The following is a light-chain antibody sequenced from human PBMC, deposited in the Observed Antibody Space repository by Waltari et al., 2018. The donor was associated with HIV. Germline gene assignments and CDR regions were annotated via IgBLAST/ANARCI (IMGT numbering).Light chain of an antibody. J-gene: IGKJ3*01. V-gene: IGKV1-39*01. CDR3: QQSYSTHFT. CDR1: QSISSY. CDR2: AAS. Sequence: DIQMTQSPSSLSASVGDRVTITCRASQSISSYLNWYQQKPGKAPKLLIYAASSWQSGVPSRFSGSGSGTDFTLTISSLQPEDFATYYCQQSYSTHFTFGPGTKVDIK.